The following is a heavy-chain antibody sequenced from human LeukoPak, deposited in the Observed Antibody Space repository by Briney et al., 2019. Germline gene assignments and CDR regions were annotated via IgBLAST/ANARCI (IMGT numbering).Heavy chain of an antibody. CDR2: IYHSGST. CDR3: ARLESIWFGVGGFDP. Sequence: PSETLSLTCTVSGYSISSGYYWGWIRQPPGKGLEWIGSIYHSGSTYYNPSLKSRVTISVDTSKNQFSLKLSSVTAADTAVYYCARLESIWFGVGGFDPWGQGTLVTVSS. J-gene: IGHJ5*02. V-gene: IGHV4-38-2*02. CDR1: GYSISSGYY. D-gene: IGHD3-10*01.